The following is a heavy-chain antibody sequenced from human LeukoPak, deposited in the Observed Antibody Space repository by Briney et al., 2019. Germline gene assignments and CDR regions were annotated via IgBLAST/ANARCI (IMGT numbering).Heavy chain of an antibody. CDR1: GGSFSGYY. J-gene: IGHJ4*02. D-gene: IGHD4-17*01. CDR2: INHSGST. Sequence: SETLSLTCAVYGGSFSGYYWSWIRQPPGKGLEWIGEINHSGSTNYNPSLKSRVTISVDTSKNQFSLKLSSVTAADTAVYYCARGFYGDFYFDYWGQGTLVTVSS. CDR3: ARGFYGDFYFDY. V-gene: IGHV4-34*01.